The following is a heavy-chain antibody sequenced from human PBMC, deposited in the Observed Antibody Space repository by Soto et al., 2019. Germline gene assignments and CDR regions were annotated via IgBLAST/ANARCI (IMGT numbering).Heavy chain of an antibody. CDR2: ISDPGTST. V-gene: IGHV3-23*01. CDR3: AKSLVTPSDAFDL. Sequence: GGSLRLSCAASGFTFGNYAMNWGRQAPGKGLEWITSISDPGTSTYYANSVKGRFSMSRDNSKNTLFLQMNRLRADDTAVYFCAKSLVTPSDAFDLWGRGTLVTVSS. J-gene: IGHJ3*01. D-gene: IGHD2-21*02. CDR1: GFTFGNYA.